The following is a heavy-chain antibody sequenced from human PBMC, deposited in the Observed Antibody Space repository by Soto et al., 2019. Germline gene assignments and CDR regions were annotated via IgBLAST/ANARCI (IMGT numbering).Heavy chain of an antibody. J-gene: IGHJ6*02. V-gene: IGHV4-30-4*01. CDR1: GGSISSGDYY. Sequence: QVQLQESGPGLVKPSQTLSLTCTVSGGSISSGDYYWSWIRQPPGKGLEWIGYIYYSGSTYYNPSLKSRVTISVDTSKNQFSLKLSSVTAADTAVYYCARDQMTTVTTSPPGMDVWGQGTTVTVSS. CDR3: ARDQMTTVTTSPPGMDV. D-gene: IGHD4-17*01. CDR2: IYYSGST.